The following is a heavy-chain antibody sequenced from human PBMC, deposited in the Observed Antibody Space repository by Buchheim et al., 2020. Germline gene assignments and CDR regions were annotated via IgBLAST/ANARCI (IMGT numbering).Heavy chain of an antibody. D-gene: IGHD3-16*02. J-gene: IGHJ4*02. Sequence: QVQLVQSGTEMKKPGASVKVSCKASGYTFTSYYIHWVRQAPGQGLEWMGVINPSGASTNYALKFQGRVTMTRATSTSTVYMEVSSLRSEDTAVYYCARDLGDFLWGSYRPYFDYWGQGTL. CDR3: ARDLGDFLWGSYRPYFDY. CDR2: INPSGAST. V-gene: IGHV1-46*01. CDR1: GYTFTSYY.